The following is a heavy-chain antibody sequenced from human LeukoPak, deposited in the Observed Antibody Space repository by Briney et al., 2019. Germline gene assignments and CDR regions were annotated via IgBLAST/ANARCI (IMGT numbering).Heavy chain of an antibody. CDR3: ARHTTGYSSPRDSFNI. V-gene: IGHV1-2*02. CDR1: GYTFTGYY. D-gene: IGHD5-18*01. CDR2: INPNSGGT. J-gene: IGHJ3*02. Sequence: ASVKVSCKASGYTFTGYYMHWVRQAPGQGLEWMGWINPNSGGTNYAQKFQGRVTMTRDTSISTAYMELSRLRSDDTAVYYCARHTTGYSSPRDSFNIWGQGTMVTVSS.